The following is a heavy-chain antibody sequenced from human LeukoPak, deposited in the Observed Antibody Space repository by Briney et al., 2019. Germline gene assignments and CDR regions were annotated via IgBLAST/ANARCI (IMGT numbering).Heavy chain of an antibody. Sequence: GGSLRLSCAASGFTFSSYWMSWVRQAPGKGLEWVANIKQDGSEKYYVDSVKGRFTISRDNSKNTLYLQINSLRPEDTAVYYCARDSGLTYYYGLGSFDYWGQGTLVTVSS. CDR1: GFTFSSYW. CDR2: IKQDGSEK. J-gene: IGHJ4*02. V-gene: IGHV3-7*01. D-gene: IGHD3-10*01. CDR3: ARDSGLTYYYGLGSFDY.